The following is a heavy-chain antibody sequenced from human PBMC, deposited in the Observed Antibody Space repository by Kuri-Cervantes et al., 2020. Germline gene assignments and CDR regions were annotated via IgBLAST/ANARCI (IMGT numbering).Heavy chain of an antibody. CDR3: ARVGNYYYYGMDV. Sequence: SETLSLTCTVSGGSISSGDYYWSWIRQPPGKGLEWIGYIYYSGSTYYNPSLKSRVTISVDTFKNQFSLKLSSVTAADTAVYYCARVGNYYYYGMDVWGQGTTVTVSS. CDR1: GGSISSGDYY. CDR2: IYYSGST. V-gene: IGHV4-30-4*01. J-gene: IGHJ6*02. D-gene: IGHD3-10*01.